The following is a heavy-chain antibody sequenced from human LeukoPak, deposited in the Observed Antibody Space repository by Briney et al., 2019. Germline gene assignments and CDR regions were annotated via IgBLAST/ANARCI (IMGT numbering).Heavy chain of an antibody. D-gene: IGHD5-18*01. CDR1: GGSISSSSYY. Sequence: SETLSLTCTVSGGSISSSSYYWGWIRQPPGKGLEWIGSIYYSGSTYYNPSLKSRVTISVDTSKNQFSLKLSSVTAADTAVYYCASVGYSYGLWVGSSTPYYFDYWGQGTLVTVSS. V-gene: IGHV4-39*07. CDR2: IYYSGST. J-gene: IGHJ4*02. CDR3: ASVGYSYGLWVGSSTPYYFDY.